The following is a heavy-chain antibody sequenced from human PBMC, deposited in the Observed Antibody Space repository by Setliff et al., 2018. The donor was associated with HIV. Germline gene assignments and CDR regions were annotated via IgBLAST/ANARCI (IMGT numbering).Heavy chain of an antibody. CDR3: AKDRNMYSSSSRYHYYYYMDV. J-gene: IGHJ6*03. V-gene: IGHV3-23*01. D-gene: IGHD6-6*01. CDR2: ISETGGST. Sequence: PGGSLRLSCAASGFTFSTYAMTWVRQAPGKGLEWVSGISETGGSTYYAGSVKGRFTISRDNSKNTLYLQMNSLRAEDTAVYYCAKDRNMYSSSSRYHYYYYMDVWGKGTTVTVSS. CDR1: GFTFSTYA.